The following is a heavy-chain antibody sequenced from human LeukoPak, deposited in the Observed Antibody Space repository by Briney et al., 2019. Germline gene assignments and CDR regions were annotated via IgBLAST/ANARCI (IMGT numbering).Heavy chain of an antibody. J-gene: IGHJ4*02. V-gene: IGHV4-59*12. CDR3: ARYCSGGSCYSYFDY. Sequence: SETLSLTCTVSGGSISSYYWSWIRQPPGKGLEWIGYIYYSGSTYYNPSLKSRVTISVDRSKNQFSLKLSSVTAADTAVYYCARYCSGGSCYSYFDYWGQGTLVTVSS. CDR1: GGSISSYY. D-gene: IGHD2-15*01. CDR2: IYYSGST.